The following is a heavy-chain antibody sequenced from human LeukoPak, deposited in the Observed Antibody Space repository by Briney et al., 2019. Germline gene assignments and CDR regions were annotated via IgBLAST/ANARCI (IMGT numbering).Heavy chain of an antibody. D-gene: IGHD2-15*01. CDR3: ARDSRDIAWYFDF. Sequence: GGSLRLSCAASGFTFSSYAMGWVRQAPGKGLEWVSLITGSGGSTFYAGSVKGRFTISRDNSKSTLYLQMNSLRAEDTAVYYCARDSRDIAWYFDFWGQGTLVTVSS. CDR1: GFTFSSYA. CDR2: ITGSGGST. J-gene: IGHJ4*02. V-gene: IGHV3-23*01.